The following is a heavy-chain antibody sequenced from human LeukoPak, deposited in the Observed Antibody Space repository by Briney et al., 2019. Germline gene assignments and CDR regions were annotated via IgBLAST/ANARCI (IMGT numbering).Heavy chain of an antibody. V-gene: IGHV1-2*02. J-gene: IGHJ6*02. CDR1: GYTFTGYY. CDR3: ARDTVAGRYYYGMDV. CDR2: INPNSGVT. D-gene: IGHD6-19*01. Sequence: GASVKVSCKASGYTFTGYYMHWVRQAPGQGLEWMGWINPNSGVTNYAQKFQGRVTMNRDTSISTAYMELSRLRSDDTAVYYCARDTVAGRYYYGMDVWGQGTTVTVSS.